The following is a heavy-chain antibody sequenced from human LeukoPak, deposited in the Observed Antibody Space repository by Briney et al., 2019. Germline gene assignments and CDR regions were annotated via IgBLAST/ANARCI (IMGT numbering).Heavy chain of an antibody. V-gene: IGHV3-30*18. Sequence: PGGSLRLSCAASGFTFSSYGMHWVRQAPGKGLEWVAVISYDGSNKYYADSVKGRFTISRDNSKNTLYLQMNSLRAEDTAVYYCAKDPEMATITGRYFDYWGQGTLVTVSS. CDR1: GFTFSSYG. CDR2: ISYDGSNK. J-gene: IGHJ4*02. CDR3: AKDPEMATITGRYFDY. D-gene: IGHD5-24*01.